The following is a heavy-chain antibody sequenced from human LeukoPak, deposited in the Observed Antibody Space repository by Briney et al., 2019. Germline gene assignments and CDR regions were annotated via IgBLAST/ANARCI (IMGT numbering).Heavy chain of an antibody. J-gene: IGHJ6*02. CDR1: GYTFTSYD. CDR2: MNPNSGNT. Sequence: GASVKVSCTASGYTFTSYDINWVRQATGEGLEWMGWMNPNSGNTGYAQKFQGRVTMTRNTSISTAYMELSSLRSEDTAVYYCARGCSTSCYWSYYYYYYGMDVWGQGTTVTVSS. D-gene: IGHD2-2*01. V-gene: IGHV1-8*01. CDR3: ARGCSTSCYWSYYYYYYGMDV.